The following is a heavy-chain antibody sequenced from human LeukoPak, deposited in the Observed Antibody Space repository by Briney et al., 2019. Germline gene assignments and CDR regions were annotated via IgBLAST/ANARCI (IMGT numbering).Heavy chain of an antibody. V-gene: IGHV4-38-2*01. CDR1: GFTFSSYS. CDR3: ARAVGAPTDAFDI. D-gene: IGHD1-26*01. Sequence: GSLRLSCAASGFTFSSYSMNWVRQAPGKGLEWIGSIYHTGSSGSTYYNPSLKSRVTISVDTSKNQFSLKLSSVTAADTAVYFCARAVGAPTDAFDIWGQGTMVTVSS. CDR2: IYHTGSSGST. J-gene: IGHJ3*02.